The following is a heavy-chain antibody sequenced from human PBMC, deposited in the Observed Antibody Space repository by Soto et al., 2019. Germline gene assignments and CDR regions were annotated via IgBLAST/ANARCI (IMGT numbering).Heavy chain of an antibody. Sequence: PSETLSLTCTVSGGSISSDDYYWSWIRQPPGKGPEWIGYIYYNGRTDYNPSLKSRVIISIDTSKNQFSLNLNSVSAADTAVYYCARDRSNSPDYFDYWGQGTLVTVSS. D-gene: IGHD6-6*01. CDR3: ARDRSNSPDYFDY. V-gene: IGHV4-30-4*01. CDR1: GGSISSDDYY. J-gene: IGHJ4*02. CDR2: IYYNGRT.